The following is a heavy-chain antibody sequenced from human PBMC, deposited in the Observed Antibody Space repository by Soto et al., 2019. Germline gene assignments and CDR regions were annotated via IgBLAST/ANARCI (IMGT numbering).Heavy chain of an antibody. CDR2: IIPIFGTA. CDR1: GGTFSSYA. D-gene: IGHD6-6*01. J-gene: IGHJ5*02. Sequence: SVKLSCKASGGTFSSYAISWVRQTPGQGLEWMGGIIPIFGTANYAQKFQGRVTITADESTSTAYMELSSLRSEDTAVYYCARVKEVVRSFYWFDPWGQGTLVTVSS. CDR3: ARVKEVVRSFYWFDP. V-gene: IGHV1-69*13.